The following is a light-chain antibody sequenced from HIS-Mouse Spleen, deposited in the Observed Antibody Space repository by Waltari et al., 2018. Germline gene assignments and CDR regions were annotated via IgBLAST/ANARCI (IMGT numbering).Light chain of an antibody. CDR3: CSYAGSSTSWV. CDR2: EGS. V-gene: IGLV2-23*01. Sequence: QSALTQPASVSGSPGQSITISCTGTSSDVGRYNRVSWYQQHPGKAPKLMIYEGSKRPSGVSNRFSGSKSGNTASLTISGLQAEDEADYYCCSYAGSSTSWVFGGGTKLTVL. CDR1: SSDVGRYNR. J-gene: IGLJ3*02.